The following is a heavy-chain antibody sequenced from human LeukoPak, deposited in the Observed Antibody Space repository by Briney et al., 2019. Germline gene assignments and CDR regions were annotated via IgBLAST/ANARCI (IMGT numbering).Heavy chain of an antibody. J-gene: IGHJ3*02. D-gene: IGHD2-2*01. Sequence: SSETLSLTCTVSGGSISSGGYYWSWIRQHPGKGLEWIGYIYYSGSTYYNPSLKSRVTISVDTSKNQFSLKLSSVTAADTAVYYCARDVLVVVPAAISHAFDIWGQGTMVTVSS. CDR2: IYYSGST. CDR1: GGSISSGGYY. V-gene: IGHV4-31*03. CDR3: ARDVLVVVPAAISHAFDI.